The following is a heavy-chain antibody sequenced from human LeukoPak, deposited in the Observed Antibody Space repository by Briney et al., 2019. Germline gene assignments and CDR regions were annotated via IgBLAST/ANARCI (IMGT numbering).Heavy chain of an antibody. D-gene: IGHD3-9*01. V-gene: IGHV4-59*08. CDR1: GGSISSYY. J-gene: IGHJ6*02. Sequence: PSETLSLTCTVSGGSISSYYWSWIRQPPGKGLEWIGYISDSGRTDYVPSLKSRVTISVDTSKNQFSLKLSSVTAADTAVYYCARGGDILTGWTYYYYGMDVWGQGTTVTVSS. CDR2: ISDSGRT. CDR3: ARGGDILTGWTYYYYGMDV.